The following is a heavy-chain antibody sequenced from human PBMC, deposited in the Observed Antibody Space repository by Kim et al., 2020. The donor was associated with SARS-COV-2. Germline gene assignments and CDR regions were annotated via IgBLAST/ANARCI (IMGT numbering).Heavy chain of an antibody. Sequence: GGSLRLSCAASGFTFSSYAMSWVRQAPGKGLEWVSAISGSGGSTYYADSVKGRFTISRDNSKNTLYLQMNSLRAEDTAVYYCAKETIFGVVIIDYYYYGMDVWGQGTTVTVSS. J-gene: IGHJ6*02. D-gene: IGHD3-3*01. V-gene: IGHV3-23*01. CDR3: AKETIFGVVIIDYYYYGMDV. CDR2: ISGSGGST. CDR1: GFTFSSYA.